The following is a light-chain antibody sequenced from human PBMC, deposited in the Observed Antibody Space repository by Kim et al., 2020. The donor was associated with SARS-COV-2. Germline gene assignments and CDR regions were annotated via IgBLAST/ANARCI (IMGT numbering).Light chain of an antibody. Sequence: QSALTQPASVSGSPGQSITISCTGTSSDVGRYNYVSWYQQYPGKAPKLMIYDVTKRPSGVSDRFSVSKSGNTASLTISGLQAEDEADYYCSSSASSSTYVFGTGTKVTVL. CDR2: DVT. CDR3: SSSASSSTYV. CDR1: SSDVGRYNY. J-gene: IGLJ1*01. V-gene: IGLV2-14*01.